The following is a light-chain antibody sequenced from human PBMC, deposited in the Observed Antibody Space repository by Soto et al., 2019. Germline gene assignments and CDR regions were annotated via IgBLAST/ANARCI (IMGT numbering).Light chain of an antibody. V-gene: IGKV1-8*01. Sequence: AIRMTQSPSSLSASTGDRVTITCRASQGISSYLAWYQQKPGKAPKLLIYAASTLQSGVPSRFSGSGSGTDFTLTISCLQSEDCATYYCQQYYSYYTFGQGTKLEIK. CDR1: QGISSY. CDR3: QQYYSYYT. J-gene: IGKJ2*01. CDR2: AAS.